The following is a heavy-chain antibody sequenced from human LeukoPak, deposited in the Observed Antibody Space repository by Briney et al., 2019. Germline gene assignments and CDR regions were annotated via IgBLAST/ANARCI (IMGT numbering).Heavy chain of an antibody. CDR3: ALRPPESSSGLDY. V-gene: IGHV4-38-2*01. Sequence: SETLSLTCAVSGYSISSGYYWGWIRQPPGKGLEWIGSIYHSGSTYYNPSLKSRVTISVDTSKNQFSLNLSSVTAADTAVYYCALRPPESSSGLDYWGQGTLVTVSS. CDR2: IYHSGST. J-gene: IGHJ4*02. D-gene: IGHD3-10*01. CDR1: GYSISSGYY.